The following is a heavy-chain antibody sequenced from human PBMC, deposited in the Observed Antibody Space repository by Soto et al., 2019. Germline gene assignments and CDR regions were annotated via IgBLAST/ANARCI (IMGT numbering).Heavy chain of an antibody. CDR1: GGTFSSYA. CDR3: ASPADYGDPHYYYYYGMDV. CDR2: IIPIFGTA. J-gene: IGHJ6*02. Sequence: QVQLVQSGAEVEKPGSSVKVSCKASGGTFSSYAISWVRQAPGQGLEWMGGIIPIFGTANYAQKFQGRVTITADESTSTAYMELSNLRSEDTAVYYCASPADYGDPHYYYYYGMDVWGQGTTVTVSS. D-gene: IGHD4-17*01. V-gene: IGHV1-69*01.